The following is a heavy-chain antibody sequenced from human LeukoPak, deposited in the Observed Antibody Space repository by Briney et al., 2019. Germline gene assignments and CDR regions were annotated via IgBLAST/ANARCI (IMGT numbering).Heavy chain of an antibody. CDR1: GYTFTSYA. CDR3: ASQSDIVVVPAAIPRLGDAFDI. J-gene: IGHJ3*02. V-gene: IGHV7-4-1*02. CDR2: INTNTGNP. Sequence: ASVKVSCKASGYTFTSYAMNWVRQAPGQGLEWMGWINTNTGNPTYAQGFTGRFVFSLDTSVSTAYLQISSLKAEDTAVYYCASQSDIVVVPAAIPRLGDAFDIWGQGTMVTVSS. D-gene: IGHD2-2*02.